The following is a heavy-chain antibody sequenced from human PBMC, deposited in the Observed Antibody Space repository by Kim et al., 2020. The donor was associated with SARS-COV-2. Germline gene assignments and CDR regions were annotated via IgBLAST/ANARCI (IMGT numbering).Heavy chain of an antibody. CDR2: IIPIFGTA. CDR1: GGTFSSYA. D-gene: IGHD3-22*01. CDR3: ARHGSSGSHSGSLNY. Sequence: SVKVSCKASGGTFSSYAISWVRQAPGQGLEWMGGIIPIFGTANYAQKFQGRVTITADESTSTAYMELSSLRSEDTAVYYCARHGSSGSHSGSLNYWGQGTLVTVSS. V-gene: IGHV1-69*13. J-gene: IGHJ4*02.